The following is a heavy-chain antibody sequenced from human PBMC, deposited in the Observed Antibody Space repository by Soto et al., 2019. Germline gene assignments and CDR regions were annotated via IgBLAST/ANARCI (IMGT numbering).Heavy chain of an antibody. J-gene: IGHJ2*01. V-gene: IGHV1-2*02. CDR1: GYTFTGHY. CDR3: ARVGTRGYSYGLSYWYFDL. CDR2: INPNSGGT. Sequence: ASVKVSCKASGYTFTGHYMHWVRQAPGQGLEWMGWINPNSGGTNYAQKFQGRVTMTRDTSISTAYMELSRLRSDDTAVYYCARVGTRGYSYGLSYWYFDLWGRGTLVTVSS. D-gene: IGHD5-18*01.